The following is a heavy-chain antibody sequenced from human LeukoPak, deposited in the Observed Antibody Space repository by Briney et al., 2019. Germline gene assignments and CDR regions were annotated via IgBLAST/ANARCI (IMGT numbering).Heavy chain of an antibody. CDR3: ARNPHAARDDAFDI. CDR2: IYYSGST. CDR1: GGSISSSSYY. D-gene: IGHD6-6*01. J-gene: IGHJ3*02. Sequence: SETLSLTCTVSGGSISSSSYYWGWLRQPPGKGLEWIGSIYYSGSTYYNPSLKSRVTISVDTSKNQFSLKLSSVTAADTAVYYCARNPHAARDDAFDIWGQGTMVTVSS. V-gene: IGHV4-39*01.